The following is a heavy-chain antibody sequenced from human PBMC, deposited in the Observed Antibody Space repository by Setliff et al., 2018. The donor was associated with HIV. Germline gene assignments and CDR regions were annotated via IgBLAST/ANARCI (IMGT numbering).Heavy chain of an antibody. CDR1: GDSITSGTYY. Sequence: PSETLSLTCTVSGDSITSGTYYWSWIRQPAGMRLEWIGHISTSGRTYYNPSLKSRVTISVDTSKNQFSLKLTSVTAADTAVYYCARDQPQDYDSLTGYYTGRYFDYWGRGTLGTVSS. D-gene: IGHD3-9*01. CDR2: ISTSGRT. V-gene: IGHV4-61*09. J-gene: IGHJ4*02. CDR3: ARDQPQDYDSLTGYYTGRYFDY.